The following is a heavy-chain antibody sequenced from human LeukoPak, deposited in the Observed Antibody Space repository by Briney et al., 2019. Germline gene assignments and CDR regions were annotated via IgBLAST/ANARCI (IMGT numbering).Heavy chain of an antibody. D-gene: IGHD2-15*01. J-gene: IGHJ6*03. CDR3: AKDSVVDLYYYYYMDV. V-gene: IGHV3-23*01. Sequence: GGSLRLSCAASEFTFSSYAMSWVRQAPGKGLEWVSGISGNGGSTYYADSVKGRFTISRDNSKNTLYLQMNSLRAGDTAVYYCAKDSVVDLYYYYYMDVWGKGTTVTISS. CDR1: EFTFSSYA. CDR2: ISGNGGST.